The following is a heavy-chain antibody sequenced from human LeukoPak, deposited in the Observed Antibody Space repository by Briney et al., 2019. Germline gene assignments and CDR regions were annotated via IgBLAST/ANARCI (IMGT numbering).Heavy chain of an antibody. V-gene: IGHV3-30-3*01. D-gene: IGHD3-16*01. CDR3: ARDGGSVFDY. CDR2: ISYDGSNN. Sequence: PGRSLRLSCAASGFTFSSYAMHWVRQAPGKGLEWVAVISYDGSNNYYADSVKGRFTISRDNSKNTLYLQMNSLRAEDTAVYYCARDGGSVFDYWGQGTLVTVSS. CDR1: GFTFSSYA. J-gene: IGHJ4*02.